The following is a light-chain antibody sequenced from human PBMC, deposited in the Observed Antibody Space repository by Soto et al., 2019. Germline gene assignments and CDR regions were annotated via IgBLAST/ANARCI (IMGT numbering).Light chain of an antibody. Sequence: QSVLTQPPSVSGAPGQRVTTSCTGSSSNIGAGYAVHWYQKLPGTGPKLLIYNNAIRPSGVPDRFSGSRSGTSASLAITGLQAEDEADYYCQSHDNSLSGFYVFGTGTKVTVL. CDR3: QSHDNSLSGFYV. CDR2: NNA. CDR1: SSNIGAGYA. V-gene: IGLV1-40*01. J-gene: IGLJ1*01.